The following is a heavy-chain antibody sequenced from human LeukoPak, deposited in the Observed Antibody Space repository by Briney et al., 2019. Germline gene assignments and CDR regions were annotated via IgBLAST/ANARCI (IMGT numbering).Heavy chain of an antibody. D-gene: IGHD7-27*01. V-gene: IGHV3-74*01. J-gene: IGHJ4*02. CDR1: GFTFTNYW. CDR2: LPPDELDI. Sequence: GGSLRLSCAASGFTFTNYWMHWVRQAPGMGLVWVSRLPPDELDIIYADSVKGRFTISRDNAKNTLYLQMNSLRVEDTAVYYCARDYWGSGDYWGQGTLVTVSS. CDR3: ARDYWGSGDY.